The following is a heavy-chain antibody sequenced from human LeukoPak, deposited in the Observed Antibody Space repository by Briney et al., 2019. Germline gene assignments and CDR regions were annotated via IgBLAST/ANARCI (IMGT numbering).Heavy chain of an antibody. D-gene: IGHD5-12*01. V-gene: IGHV3-66*02. CDR2: IYSGGST. CDR1: GFTVSSNY. Sequence: GGSLRLSCAASGFTVSSNYMSWVRQAPGKGLEWVSVIYSGGSTYYADSVKGRFTISRDNSKNTLYLQMNSLRAEDTAVYYCAVDIVATTAFDYWRQGTLVAVSS. CDR3: AVDIVATTAFDY. J-gene: IGHJ4*02.